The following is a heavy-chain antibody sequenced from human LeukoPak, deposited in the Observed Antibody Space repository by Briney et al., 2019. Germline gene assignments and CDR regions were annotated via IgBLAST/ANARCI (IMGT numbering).Heavy chain of an antibody. CDR2: MSYDGSDK. J-gene: IGHJ4*02. CDR1: GFSFKNYA. V-gene: IGHV3-30*04. CDR3: ARARDTDFDS. D-gene: IGHD5-18*01. Sequence: GGSLRLSCAASGFSFKNYAMHWVRQAPGKGLEWVTVMSYDGSDKYYADSVKGRFSISRDNSKNMLYLQMNSLRTKDTAVYYCARARDTDFDSWGQGTLVTVSS.